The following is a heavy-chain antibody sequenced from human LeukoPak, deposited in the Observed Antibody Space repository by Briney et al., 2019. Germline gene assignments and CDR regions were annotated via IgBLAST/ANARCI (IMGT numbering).Heavy chain of an antibody. D-gene: IGHD3-22*01. CDR3: ARGVQDYYDSSGYLDY. J-gene: IGHJ4*02. CDR2: FRTSSSYI. V-gene: IGHV3-21*01. Sequence: GGSLRLSCAASGFTFSSYSMNWVRQAPGRGLEWVASFRTSSSYIYYADSVKGRFIISRDNAKNSLYLQMNSLRVEDTAVYFCARGVQDYYDSSGYLDYWGQGTLVTVSS. CDR1: GFTFSSYS.